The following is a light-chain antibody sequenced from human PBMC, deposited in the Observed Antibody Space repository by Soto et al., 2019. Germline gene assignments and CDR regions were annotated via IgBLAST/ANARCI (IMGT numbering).Light chain of an antibody. J-gene: IGKJ1*01. CDR2: KAS. V-gene: IGKV1-5*03. CDR1: QSISSW. CDR3: QQYNSYSRT. Sequence: DIQMTPSPSTLSASVVDRVPIPCRASQSISSWLAWYQQKPGKAPKLLIYKASSLESGVPSRFSGSGSGTEFTLTISSLQPDDFATDDCQQYNSYSRTVGQGTKVEI.